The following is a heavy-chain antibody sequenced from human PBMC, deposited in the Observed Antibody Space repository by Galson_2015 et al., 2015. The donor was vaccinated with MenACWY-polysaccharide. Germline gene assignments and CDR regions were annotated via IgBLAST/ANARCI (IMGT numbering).Heavy chain of an antibody. CDR2: TSYDGGT. CDR3: ARGGRAVSNRNWFDP. Sequence: SETLSLTCNVSGDSVSTGTYYWSWIRQPPGKGLEWIASTSYDGGTYYNPSLKSRVTISVDTPKNQFSLWLNSVTAADTAVYYCARGGRAVSNRNWFDPWGHGTLVTVSS. J-gene: IGHJ5*02. CDR1: GDSVSTGTYY. V-gene: IGHV4-61*01. D-gene: IGHD1-26*01.